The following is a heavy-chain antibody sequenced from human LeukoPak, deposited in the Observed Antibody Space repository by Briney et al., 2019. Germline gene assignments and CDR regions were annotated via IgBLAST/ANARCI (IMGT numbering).Heavy chain of an antibody. J-gene: IGHJ5*02. CDR2: INPNSGGT. V-gene: IGHV1-2*02. CDR1: GYTFTGYY. CDR3: ARGSYSSSWYKFDP. D-gene: IGHD6-13*01. Sequence: ASMKVSCKASGYTFTGYYMHWVRQAPGQGLEWMGWINPNSGGTNFAQKFQGRVTMTRDTSINTAYMELSRLRSDDTAVYYCARGSYSSSWYKFDPWGQGTLVTVSS.